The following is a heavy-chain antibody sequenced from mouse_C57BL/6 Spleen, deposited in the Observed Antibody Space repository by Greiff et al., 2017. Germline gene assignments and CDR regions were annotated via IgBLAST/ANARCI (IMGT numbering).Heavy chain of an antibody. CDR3: AKGEDPYFDY. J-gene: IGHJ2*01. Sequence: VQLQQSGPVLVKPGASVKMSCKASGYTFTDYYMNWVKQSHGKSLEWIGVINPYNGGTSYNQKFKGKATLTVDKSSSTAYMELNSLTSEDSAVYYCAKGEDPYFDYWGQGTTLTVSS. V-gene: IGHV1-19*01. CDR2: INPYNGGT. CDR1: GYTFTDYY.